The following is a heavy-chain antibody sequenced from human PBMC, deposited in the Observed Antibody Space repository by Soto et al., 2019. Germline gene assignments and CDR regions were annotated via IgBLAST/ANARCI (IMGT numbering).Heavy chain of an antibody. CDR3: ARFGDYDASDY. CDR2: ITPSGGST. V-gene: IGHV1-46*01. CDR1: GYTFTSYY. D-gene: IGHD3-16*01. J-gene: IGHJ4*02. Sequence: ASVKVSCKASGYTFTSYYLHWVRQAPGQGLEWMEIITPSGGSTTYAQKFQARVTMTRDTSTSTVYMELSSLRSEDTAVYYCARFGDYDASDYWGQGTLVTVSS.